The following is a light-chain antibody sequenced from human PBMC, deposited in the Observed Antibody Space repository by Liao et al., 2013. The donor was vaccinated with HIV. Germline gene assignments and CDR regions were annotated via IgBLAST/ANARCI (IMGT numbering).Light chain of an antibody. J-gene: IGLJ1*01. Sequence: SYELTQPPSVSVSPGQTASITCSGDKLGDKYACWYQQKPGQSPVLVIYQDSKRPSGIPERFSGSNSGNTATLTISRVEAGDEADYYCQVWDSSSDHPDVFGTGTKVTVL. V-gene: IGLV3-1*01. CDR1: KLGDKY. CDR3: QVWDSSSDHPDV. CDR2: QDS.